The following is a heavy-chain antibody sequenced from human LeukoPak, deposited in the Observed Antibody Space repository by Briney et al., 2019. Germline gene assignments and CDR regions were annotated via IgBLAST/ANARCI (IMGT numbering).Heavy chain of an antibody. D-gene: IGHD6-6*01. CDR2: ISSSSSNI. CDR3: ARGGYSSSSYFYYYMDV. Sequence: GGSLRLSCAASGFTFSSYSMNWVRQAPGKVLEWVSYISSSSSNIYDADSMKGRFTLSRDNTKNSLYLQMNSLRDEDTAVYYCARGGYSSSSYFYYYMDVWGKGTTVTVSS. V-gene: IGHV3-21*01. J-gene: IGHJ6*03. CDR1: GFTFSSYS.